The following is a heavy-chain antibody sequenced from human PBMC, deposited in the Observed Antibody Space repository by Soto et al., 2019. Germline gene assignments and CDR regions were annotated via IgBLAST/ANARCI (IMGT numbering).Heavy chain of an antibody. CDR3: ARDLLTGGNVVQAAMLYY. Sequence: EVQLVQSGGGLVQPGGPLRLSCAASGFTFSSYSMNWVRQAPGKGLEWVSYISSSSSTIYYADSVKGRFTISRDNAKSSLDLQMNSLRAEDTAGFYCARDLLTGGNVVQAAMLYYWGQGTLVTVSS. CDR1: GFTFSSYS. D-gene: IGHD2-2*01. J-gene: IGHJ4*02. V-gene: IGHV3-48*01. CDR2: ISSSSSTI.